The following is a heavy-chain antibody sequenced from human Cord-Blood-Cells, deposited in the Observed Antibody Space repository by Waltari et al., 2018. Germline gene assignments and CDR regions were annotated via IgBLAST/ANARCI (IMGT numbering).Heavy chain of an antibody. D-gene: IGHD6-6*01. V-gene: IGHV3-53*02. Sequence: EVQLVETGGVLIQPGGSLSLSCAASGFTASSNYMSWVRQAPGKGLEWVSVIYSGGSTYYADSVKGRFTISRDNSKNTLYLQMNSLRAEDTAVYYCASSNLAARPSISAFDIWGQGTMVTVSS. CDR3: ASSNLAARPSISAFDI. CDR1: GFTASSNY. CDR2: IYSGGST. J-gene: IGHJ3*02.